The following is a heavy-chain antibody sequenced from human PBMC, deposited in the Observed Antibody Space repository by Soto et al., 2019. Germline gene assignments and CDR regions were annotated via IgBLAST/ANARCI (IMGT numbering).Heavy chain of an antibody. V-gene: IGHV5-51*01. J-gene: IGHJ4*02. CDR1: GYSFTSYW. CDR3: ARHYYYDSSYYYTNNTQLPLDY. CDR2: IYPGDSDI. D-gene: IGHD3-22*01. Sequence: PGESLKISCKGSGYSFTSYWIGWVRQVPGKGLELMGVIYPGDSDIRYSPSFQGQVTISADKSISTAYLQWSSLKASDSAMYFCARHYYYDSSYYYTNNTQLPLDYWGQGTLVTVSS.